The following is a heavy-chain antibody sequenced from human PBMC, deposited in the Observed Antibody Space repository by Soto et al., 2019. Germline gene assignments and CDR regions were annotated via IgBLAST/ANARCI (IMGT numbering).Heavy chain of an antibody. CDR1: GFTFGDYA. CDR3: ARGYCSAVGCYVHYYYGFDV. J-gene: IGHJ6*02. D-gene: IGHD2-15*01. Sequence: HPGGPLRPSCAAAGFTFGDYAMNWVAQAPGKGLKLLSSISSNGGSAYYADSVKGRFTISRDNSKNTLYLQMTSLRADDTAVYYCARGYCSAVGCYVHYYYGFDVWGQGTTVTVSS. V-gene: IGHV3-23*01. CDR2: ISSNGGSA.